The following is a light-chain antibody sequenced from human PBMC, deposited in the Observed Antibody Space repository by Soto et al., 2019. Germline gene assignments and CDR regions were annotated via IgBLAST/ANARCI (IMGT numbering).Light chain of an antibody. Sequence: SVLTQPPSVSGAPGQRVTISCTGSSSNFGAGYDVHWYQQLPGTAPKLLIYANSNRPSGVPDRFSGSKSGTSASLAITGLQAEDEADYYCQSYDSSLSGSLVFGGGTKLTVL. CDR3: QSYDSSLSGSLV. V-gene: IGLV1-40*01. CDR1: SSNFGAGYD. J-gene: IGLJ2*01. CDR2: ANS.